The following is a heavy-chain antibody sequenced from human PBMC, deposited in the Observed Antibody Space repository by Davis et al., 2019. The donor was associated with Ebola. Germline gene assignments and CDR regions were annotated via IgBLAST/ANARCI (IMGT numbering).Heavy chain of an antibody. D-gene: IGHD2-2*02. V-gene: IGHV1-2*02. J-gene: IGHJ5*02. CDR2: INPNSGGT. Sequence: ASVKVSCQASGYTFTGYYMHWVRQAPGQGLEWMGWINPNSGGTNYAQKFQGRVTMTRDTSISTAYMEPSRLRSDDTAVYYCARDRPAAIRSVNWFDPWGQGTLVTVSS. CDR3: ARDRPAAIRSVNWFDP. CDR1: GYTFTGYY.